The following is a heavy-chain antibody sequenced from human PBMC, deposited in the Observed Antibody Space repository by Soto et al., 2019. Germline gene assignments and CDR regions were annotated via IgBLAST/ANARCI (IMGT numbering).Heavy chain of an antibody. D-gene: IGHD3-10*01. Sequence: GASVKVSCKASGYTFTSYAMHWVRQAPGQRLEWMGWINAGNGNTKYSQKFQGRVTITRDTSASTAYMELSSLRSEDTAVYYCARDLIAVRGVIRLIDYWGQGSLVIVSS. V-gene: IGHV1-3*01. CDR1: GYTFTSYA. CDR3: ARDLIAVRGVIRLIDY. J-gene: IGHJ4*02. CDR2: INAGNGNT.